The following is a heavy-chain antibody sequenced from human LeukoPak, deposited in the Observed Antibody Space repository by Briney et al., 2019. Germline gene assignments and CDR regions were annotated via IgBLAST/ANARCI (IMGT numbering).Heavy chain of an antibody. D-gene: IGHD2-15*01. CDR2: IYYSGST. CDR1: GGSISSYY. CDR3: AREHYRGGSCYSY. J-gene: IGHJ4*02. Sequence: PSETLSLTCTVSGGSISSYYWSWIRQPPGKGLEWIGSIYYSGSTYYNPSLKSRVTISVDTSKNQFSLKLSSVTAADTAVYYCAREHYRGGSCYSYWGQGTLVTVSS. V-gene: IGHV4-39*07.